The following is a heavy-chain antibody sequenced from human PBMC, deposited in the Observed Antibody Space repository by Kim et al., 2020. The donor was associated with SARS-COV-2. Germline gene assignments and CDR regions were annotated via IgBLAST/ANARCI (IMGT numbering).Heavy chain of an antibody. D-gene: IGHD6-19*01. CDR1: GFTFSSYA. J-gene: IGHJ4*02. CDR3: ARGLRGSGWSFY. CDR2: ISYDGSNK. V-gene: IGHV3-30*04. Sequence: GGSLRLSCAASGFTFSSYAMHWVRQAPGKGLEWVAVISYDGSNKYYADSVKGRFTISRDNSKNTLYLQMNSLRAEDTAVYYCARGLRGSGWSFYWGQGTLVTVSS.